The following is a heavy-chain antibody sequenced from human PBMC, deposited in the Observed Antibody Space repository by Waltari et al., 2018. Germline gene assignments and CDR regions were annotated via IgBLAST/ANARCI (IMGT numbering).Heavy chain of an antibody. J-gene: IGHJ5*02. CDR1: GGTFSSYA. CDR3: ARDGGRTSYSSGWYNWFDP. Sequence: QVQLVQSGAEVKKPGSSVKVSCKASGGTFSSYAISWVRQAPGQGLEWMGGIIPIFGTANYAQKFQGRVTITADESTSTAYMELSSLRSEDTAVYYCARDGGRTSYSSGWYNWFDPWGQGTLVTVSS. D-gene: IGHD6-19*01. V-gene: IGHV1-69*01. CDR2: IIPIFGTA.